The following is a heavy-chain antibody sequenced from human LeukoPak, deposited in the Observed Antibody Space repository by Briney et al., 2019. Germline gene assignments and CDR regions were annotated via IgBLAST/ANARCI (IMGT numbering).Heavy chain of an antibody. J-gene: IGHJ4*02. Sequence: GGSLRLSCVASGFIFSTYGLHWVRQSPGRGLEWVAVIWYDGSQRYYADSVKGRFAISRDDSQNTIYLQMDSLRAEDTAVYYCATSSPRNYFDHWGQGTLVTVSS. V-gene: IGHV3-33*01. D-gene: IGHD1-14*01. CDR3: ATSSPRNYFDH. CDR2: IWYDGSQR. CDR1: GFIFSTYG.